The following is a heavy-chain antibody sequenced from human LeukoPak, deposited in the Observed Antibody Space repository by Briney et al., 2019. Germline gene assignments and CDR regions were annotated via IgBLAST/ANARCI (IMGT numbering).Heavy chain of an antibody. CDR3: AIEQWELKY. J-gene: IGHJ4*02. Sequence: GGSLRLSCAASGFTFYSSGMGWVSQAPGKGLEWVSAISGSGGATYYADSVKGRFTVSRDDSKNTLYLQMNSLRAEDTAVYYCAIEQWELKYWGQGTLVTVSS. D-gene: IGHD1-26*01. CDR1: GFTFYSSG. CDR2: ISGSGGAT. V-gene: IGHV3-23*01.